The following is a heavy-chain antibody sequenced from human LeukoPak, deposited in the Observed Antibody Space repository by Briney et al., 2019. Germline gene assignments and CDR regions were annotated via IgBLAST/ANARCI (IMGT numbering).Heavy chain of an antibody. CDR1: GGSISSGDYY. CDR3: ARPYYYDSRIDP. Sequence: SSQTLSLTCTVSGGSISSGDYYWSWIRQPPGKGLEWIAYMYYSGSTYYNPSLKSRVTMSADTSKNQLSLKLSSVTAADTAVYYCARPYYYDSRIDPWGQGILVTGSS. D-gene: IGHD3-22*01. J-gene: IGHJ5*02. CDR2: MYYSGST. V-gene: IGHV4-30-4*01.